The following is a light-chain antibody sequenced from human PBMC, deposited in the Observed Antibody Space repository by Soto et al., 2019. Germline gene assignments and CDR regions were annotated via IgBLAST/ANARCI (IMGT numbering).Light chain of an antibody. Sequence: EIVLTQSPATLSLSPGERGTLSCRASESVTNYLAWYQQKPGQAPRLHVYDVSNRATGIPARFSGGGSGTDFTLTISNLEPEDFAVYYCQQRSDWPWTFGQGTKVDIK. J-gene: IGKJ1*01. CDR1: ESVTNY. CDR2: DVS. V-gene: IGKV3-11*01. CDR3: QQRSDWPWT.